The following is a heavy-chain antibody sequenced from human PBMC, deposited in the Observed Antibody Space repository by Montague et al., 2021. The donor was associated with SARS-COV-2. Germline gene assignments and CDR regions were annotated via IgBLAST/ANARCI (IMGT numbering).Heavy chain of an antibody. J-gene: IGHJ3*02. Sequence: TLSLTCTVSDGSISSGDYYWSWIRQHPGKGLEWIGYIYYSGSTYYNPSLKSRVTISVDTSKNQFSLKLSSVTAADTAVYYCARARITMIVVVNAFDIWGQGTMVTVSS. V-gene: IGHV4-31*03. CDR2: IYYSGST. CDR1: DGSISSGDYY. CDR3: ARARITMIVVVNAFDI. D-gene: IGHD3-22*01.